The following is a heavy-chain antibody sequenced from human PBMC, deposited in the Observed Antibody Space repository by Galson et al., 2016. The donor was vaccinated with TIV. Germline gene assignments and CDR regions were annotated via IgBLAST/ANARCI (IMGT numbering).Heavy chain of an antibody. CDR1: GGTFSTYA. CDR2: ITPILNTA. J-gene: IGHJ4*02. CDR3: VRARVKHFDQ. V-gene: IGHV1-69*06. Sequence: SVKVSCKASGGTFSTYAVSWVRQAPGQGLEWMGRITPILNTANYAQKFQGRVTITADKSTSTAYMELSSLRSEDTAVYYCVRARVKHFDQWGQGTLVTVSS.